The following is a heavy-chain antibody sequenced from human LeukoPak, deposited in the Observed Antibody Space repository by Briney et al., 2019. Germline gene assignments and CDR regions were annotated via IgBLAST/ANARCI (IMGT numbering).Heavy chain of an antibody. CDR2: INPSGGST. V-gene: IGHV1-46*01. Sequence: GASVKVSCKASGYTFTSYYMHWVRQAPGQGLEWMGIINPSGGSTSYARKFQGRVTMTRDTSTSTVYMELSSLRSEDTAVYYCARAFPPRGYSYDVIDYWGQGTLVTVSS. CDR3: ARAFPPRGYSYDVIDY. CDR1: GYTFTSYY. D-gene: IGHD5-18*01. J-gene: IGHJ4*02.